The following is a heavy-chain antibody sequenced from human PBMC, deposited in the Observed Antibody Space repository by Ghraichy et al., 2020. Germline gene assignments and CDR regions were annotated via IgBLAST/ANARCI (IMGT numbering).Heavy chain of an antibody. CDR3: ARPPSFIAAAADWYFDL. V-gene: IGHV4-39*01. Sequence: SETLSLTCTVSGGSISSSSYYWGWIRQPPGKGLEWIGSIYYSGSTYYNPSLKSRVTISVDTSKNQFSLKLSSVTAADTAVYYCARPPSFIAAAADWYFDLWGRGTLVTVSS. D-gene: IGHD6-13*01. CDR1: GGSISSSSYY. CDR2: IYYSGST. J-gene: IGHJ2*01.